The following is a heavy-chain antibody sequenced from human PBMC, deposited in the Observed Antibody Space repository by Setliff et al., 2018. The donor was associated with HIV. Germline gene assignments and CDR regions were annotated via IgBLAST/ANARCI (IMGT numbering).Heavy chain of an antibody. CDR3: VKWNYPNS. V-gene: IGHV3-11*06. J-gene: IGHJ4*02. Sequence: NPGGSLRLSCAASGFAFSDFYMSWIRQAPGKGLEWVSYISSSSSYTNYADSVKGRFTISRDNAKNSLYLQMNSLRVEDTAVYYCVKWNYPNSWGQGTLVTVSS. D-gene: IGHD1-7*01. CDR1: GFAFSDFY. CDR2: ISSSSSYT.